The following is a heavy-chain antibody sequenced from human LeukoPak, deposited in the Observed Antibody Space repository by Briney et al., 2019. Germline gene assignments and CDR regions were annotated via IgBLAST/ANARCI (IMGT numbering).Heavy chain of an antibody. J-gene: IGHJ4*02. CDR2: ISAYNGNT. V-gene: IGHV1-18*01. CDR3: ARESVDYYDTQRYYFDY. CDR1: GYTFTSYG. D-gene: IGHD3-22*01. Sequence: ASVKVSCKASGYTFTSYGISWVRQAPGQGLEWMGWISAYNGNTNYAQKLQGRATMTTDTSTSTAYMELRSLRSDDTAVYYCARESVDYYDTQRYYFDYWGQGTLVTVSS.